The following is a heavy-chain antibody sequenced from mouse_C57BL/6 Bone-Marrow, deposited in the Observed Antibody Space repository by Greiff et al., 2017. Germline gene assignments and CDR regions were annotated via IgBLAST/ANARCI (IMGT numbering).Heavy chain of an antibody. J-gene: IGHJ2*01. D-gene: IGHD2-3*01. V-gene: IGHV1-26*01. CDR3: ARRGGDGYFHYFDY. CDR1: GYTFTDYY. CDR2: INPNNGGT. Sequence: VQLQQSGPELVKPGASVKISCKASGYTFTDYYMNWVKQSHGKSLEWIGDINPNNGGTSYNQKFKGKATLTVDKSSSTAYMELRSLTSEDSAVYYCARRGGDGYFHYFDYWGQGTTLTVSS.